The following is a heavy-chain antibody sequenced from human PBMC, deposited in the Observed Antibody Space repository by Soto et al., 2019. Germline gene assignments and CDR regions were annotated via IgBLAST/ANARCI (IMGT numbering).Heavy chain of an antibody. CDR2: IIPIFGTA. CDR1: GGTFSSYA. J-gene: IGHJ1*01. CDR3: AGVSGSFSWAEYFQH. D-gene: IGHD1-26*01. Sequence: QVQLVQSGAEVKKPGSSVKVSCKASGGTFSSYAIIWVRQAPGQGLEWMGGIIPIFGTANYAQKFQGRVTITADESTRTAYMERSSLRSEDTAVYYCAGVSGSFSWAEYFQHWGQGTLVTVSS. V-gene: IGHV1-69*01.